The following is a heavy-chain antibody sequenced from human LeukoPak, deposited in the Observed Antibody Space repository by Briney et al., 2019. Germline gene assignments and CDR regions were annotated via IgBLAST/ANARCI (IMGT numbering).Heavy chain of an antibody. V-gene: IGHV3-21*01. CDR3: ARGGLYCSSTSCYGQDIDH. CDR1: GFTFSSYS. CDR2: ISSSSSYI. Sequence: GGSLRLSCAASGFTFSSYSMNWVRQAPGKGLEWVSSISSSSSYIYYADSVKGRFTISRDNAKNSLYLQMNSLRAEDTAVYYCARGGLYCSSTSCYGQDIDHWGQGTLVTVSS. D-gene: IGHD2-2*01. J-gene: IGHJ4*02.